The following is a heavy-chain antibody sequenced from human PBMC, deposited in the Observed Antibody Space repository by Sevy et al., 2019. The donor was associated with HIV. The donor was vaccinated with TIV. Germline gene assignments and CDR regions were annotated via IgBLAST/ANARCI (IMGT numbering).Heavy chain of an antibody. V-gene: IGHV1-8*01. CDR3: ARVRERPYGMDV. D-gene: IGHD1-26*01. CDR2: MNPNRGNT. Sequence: ASVKVSCKASGYTFTSYDINWVRQATGQGLEWMGWMNPNRGNTGYAQKFQGRVTMTRNTSISTAYMELSSLRSEDTAVYYCARVRERPYGMDVWGQGTTVTVSS. J-gene: IGHJ6*02. CDR1: GYTFTSYD.